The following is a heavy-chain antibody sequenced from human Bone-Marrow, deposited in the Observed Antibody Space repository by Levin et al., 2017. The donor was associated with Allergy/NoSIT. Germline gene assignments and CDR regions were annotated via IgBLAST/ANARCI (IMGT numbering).Heavy chain of an antibody. J-gene: IGHJ4*02. V-gene: IGHV3-30*18. CDR1: EFTFSAYG. CDR2: LSHDGSNQ. D-gene: IGHD6-19*01. CDR3: AKHRVSTGWSRGDYDY. Sequence: PGGSLRLSCAASEFTFSAYGMHWVRQAPGKGLEWVAMLSHDGSNQYYAASVKGRFTISRDTSKNTLYLQMSNLRADDTAIYFCAKHRVSTGWSRGDYDYWGQGTLVTVSS.